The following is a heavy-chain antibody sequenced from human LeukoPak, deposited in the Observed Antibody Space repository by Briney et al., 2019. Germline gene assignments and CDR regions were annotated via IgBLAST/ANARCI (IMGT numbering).Heavy chain of an antibody. D-gene: IGHD2/OR15-2a*01. CDR2: IWHDGSNK. V-gene: IGHV3-33*01. CDR1: GFTFSTYV. J-gene: IGHJ4*02. Sequence: GRSLRLSCAASGFTFSTYVIHWVRQTPGKGLEWVALIWHDGSNKYYGDSVKGRFTISRDNSKTTLYLQMNSLRAEDTAVYYCATVGFSPVDYWGQGTLVTVSS. CDR3: ATVGFSPVDY.